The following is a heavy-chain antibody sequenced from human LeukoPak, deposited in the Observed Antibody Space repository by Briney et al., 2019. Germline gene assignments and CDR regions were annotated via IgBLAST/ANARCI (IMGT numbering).Heavy chain of an antibody. CDR1: GFTFSNSA. CDR3: AKDQTPYY. Sequence: PGGSLRLSCAASGFTFSNSAMSWVRQAPGKGLEWVSGISGSGDTTYYADSVKGRFTISRDNSKNTLYLQMNSLRAEDTAVYYCAKDQTPYYWGQGTLVTVSS. J-gene: IGHJ4*02. V-gene: IGHV3-23*01. CDR2: ISGSGDTT.